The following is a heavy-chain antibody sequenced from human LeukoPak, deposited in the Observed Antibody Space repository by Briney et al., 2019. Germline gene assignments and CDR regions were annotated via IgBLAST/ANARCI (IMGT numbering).Heavy chain of an antibody. D-gene: IGHD6-19*01. Sequence: PSETLSLTCTVSGGSISSYYWSWIRQPPGKGLEWIGYIYHSGSTNYNPSLKSRVTISVDTSKNQFSLKLSSVTAADTAVYYCARTYSGWPLDYWGQGTLVTVSS. CDR2: IYHSGST. CDR3: ARTYSGWPLDY. CDR1: GGSISSYY. J-gene: IGHJ4*02. V-gene: IGHV4-59*01.